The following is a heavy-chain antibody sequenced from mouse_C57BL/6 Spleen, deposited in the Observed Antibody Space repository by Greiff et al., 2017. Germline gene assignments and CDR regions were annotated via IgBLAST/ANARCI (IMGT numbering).Heavy chain of an antibody. J-gene: IGHJ3*01. D-gene: IGHD4-1*01. V-gene: IGHV5-4*01. Sequence: DVMLVESGGGLVKPGGSLKLSCAASGFTFSSYAMSWVRQTPEKRLEWVATISDGGSYTYYPDNVKGRFTISRDNAKNNLYLQMSHLKSEDTAMYYCARDLTGTGFAYWGQGTLVTVSA. CDR3: ARDLTGTGFAY. CDR1: GFTFSSYA. CDR2: ISDGGSYT.